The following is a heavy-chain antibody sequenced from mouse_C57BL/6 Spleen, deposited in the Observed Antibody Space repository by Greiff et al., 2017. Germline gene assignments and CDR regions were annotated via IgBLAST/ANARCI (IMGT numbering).Heavy chain of an antibody. CDR2: ISYDGSN. CDR3: ARGGDDDWFAY. J-gene: IGHJ3*01. V-gene: IGHV3-6*01. Sequence: EVKLMESGPGLVKPSQSLSLTCSVTGYSITSGYYWNWIRQFPGNKLEWMGYISYDGSNNYNPSLKNRIPITRDTSKNQFYLKLNSVTTEDTATCYCARGGDDDWFAYWGQGTLVTVSA. CDR1: GYSITSGYY.